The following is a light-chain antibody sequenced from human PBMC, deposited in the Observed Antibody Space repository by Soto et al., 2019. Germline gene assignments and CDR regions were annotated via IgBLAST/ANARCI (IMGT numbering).Light chain of an antibody. CDR2: AAS. CDR3: LQDYNYPLT. V-gene: IGKV1-6*01. CDR1: QGISTD. Sequence: AIQMTQSPSSLSASVGDRVTITCRASQGISTDLGWYQQKPGKAPKLLIYAASSLQSGVPSRFSGSGSGTDFTLTTSSRQPEDCATDDWLQDYNYPLTFGGGTKVEIK. J-gene: IGKJ4*01.